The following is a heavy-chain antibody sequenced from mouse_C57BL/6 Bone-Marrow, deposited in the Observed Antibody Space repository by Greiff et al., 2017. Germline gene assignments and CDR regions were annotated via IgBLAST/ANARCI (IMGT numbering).Heavy chain of an antibody. Sequence: EVQLQQSGPELVKPGASVKISCKASGYTFTDYYMNWVKQSHGKSLEWIGDINPNNGGTNYNQKFKGKATLTVDKSSSTAYMELRSLTSEDSAVYYCARWNSKGGFAYWGQGTLVTVSA. J-gene: IGHJ3*01. CDR3: ARWNSKGGFAY. V-gene: IGHV1-26*01. D-gene: IGHD2-5*01. CDR1: GYTFTDYY. CDR2: INPNNGGT.